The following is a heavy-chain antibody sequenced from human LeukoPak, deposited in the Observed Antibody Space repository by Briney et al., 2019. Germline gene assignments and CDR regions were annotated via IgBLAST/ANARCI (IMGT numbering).Heavy chain of an antibody. V-gene: IGHV3-7*01. CDR1: GFTFSSYW. CDR2: IRQDGGEK. D-gene: IGHD6-13*01. J-gene: IGHJ4*01. Sequence: GGSLRLSCAVSGFTFSSYWMNWVRQAPGKGLEWEASIRQDGGEKSYVDSVKVRFTISRDNTKNSLYLQINSLRAEDTAVYYCARDGTAAGLYFDLWGQGTLVTVSS. CDR3: ARDGTAAGLYFDL.